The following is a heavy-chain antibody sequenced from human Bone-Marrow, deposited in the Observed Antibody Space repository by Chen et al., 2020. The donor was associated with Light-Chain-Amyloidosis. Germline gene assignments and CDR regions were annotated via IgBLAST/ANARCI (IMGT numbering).Heavy chain of an antibody. D-gene: IGHD3-22*01. CDR2: INAGNGNT. J-gene: IGHJ3*02. CDR1: GYTFTSYA. CDR3: AGETYYYDSSGQITGAFDI. Sequence: QVQLVQSGAEVKKPGASVKVSCKASGYTFTSYAMHWVRQAPGQRLEWMGWINAGNGNTKYSQKFQGRVTITRDTSASTAYMELSSLRSEDTAVHYCAGETYYYDSSGQITGAFDIWGQGTMVTVSS. V-gene: IGHV1-3*01.